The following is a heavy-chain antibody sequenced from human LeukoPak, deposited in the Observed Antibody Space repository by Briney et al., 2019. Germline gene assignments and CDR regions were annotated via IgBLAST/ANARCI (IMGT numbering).Heavy chain of an antibody. V-gene: IGHV3-23*01. CDR1: GFTFSSYA. CDR3: AKHDEITMIVVVITGIDY. D-gene: IGHD3-22*01. Sequence: QPGGSLRLSCAASGFTFSSYAMSWVRQAPGKGLEWVSAISGSGGSTYYADSVKGRFTISRDNSKNTLYLQMNSLRAEDTAVYYCAKHDEITMIVVVITGIDYWGQGTLVTVSS. CDR2: ISGSGGST. J-gene: IGHJ4*02.